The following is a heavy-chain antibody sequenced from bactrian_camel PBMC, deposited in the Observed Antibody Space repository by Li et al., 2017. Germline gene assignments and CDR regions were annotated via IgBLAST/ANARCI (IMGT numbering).Heavy chain of an antibody. CDR2: IYAGGVAT. CDR1: GYSFGTYC. J-gene: IGHJ4*01. Sequence: QLVESGGGSVQDGGSLRLSCEVSGYSFGTYCTGWFRQAPGKEREEVATIYAGGVATSYAASVKGRFTISRDNAKNTLYLQMNSLKTEDTAVYYCAYGLAHITGQGTQVTVS. V-gene: IGHV3S1*01. D-gene: IGHD6*01.